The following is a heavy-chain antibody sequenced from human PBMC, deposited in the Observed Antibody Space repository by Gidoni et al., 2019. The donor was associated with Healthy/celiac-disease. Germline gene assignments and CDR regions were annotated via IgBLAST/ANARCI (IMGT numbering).Heavy chain of an antibody. Sequence: EVQLVESGGGLVQPGGSLRLSCAASGFTFSSYAMHLVRQAPGKGLEYVSAISSNGGSTYYANSVKGRFTISRDNSKNTLYLQMGSLRAEDMAVYYCARSSTHKDAFDIWGQGTMVTVSS. CDR2: ISSNGGST. D-gene: IGHD4-4*01. J-gene: IGHJ3*02. V-gene: IGHV3-64*01. CDR1: GFTFSSYA. CDR3: ARSSTHKDAFDI.